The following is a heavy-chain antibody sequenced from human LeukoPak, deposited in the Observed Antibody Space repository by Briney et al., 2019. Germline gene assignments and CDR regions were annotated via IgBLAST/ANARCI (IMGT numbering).Heavy chain of an antibody. D-gene: IGHD3-10*01. J-gene: IGHJ4*02. Sequence: PGGSLRLSCVASGFTFSAYCMHWVRQGPEKGLEWVSRICPDGSVVNHADSVKGRFTTSRDNAKNTVFLQMNRLRVDDTAVYYCVRDLREADHWGLGTLVTVSS. CDR1: GFTFSAYC. CDR2: ICPDGSVV. CDR3: VRDLREADH. V-gene: IGHV3-74*01.